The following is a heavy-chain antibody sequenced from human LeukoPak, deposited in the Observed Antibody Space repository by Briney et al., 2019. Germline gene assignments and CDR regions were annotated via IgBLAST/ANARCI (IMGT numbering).Heavy chain of an antibody. J-gene: IGHJ4*02. CDR2: ISYDGSNK. D-gene: IGHD1-26*01. CDR3: ARDRYSGSYFPSGPFDY. Sequence: PGRSLRLSCAASGFIFSSYAMHWARRAPGKGLEWVADISYDGSNKYYADSVKGRFTISRDNSKNTLYLQMNSLRAEDTAVYYCARDRYSGSYFPSGPFDYWGQGTLVTVSS. CDR1: GFIFSSYA. V-gene: IGHV3-30*04.